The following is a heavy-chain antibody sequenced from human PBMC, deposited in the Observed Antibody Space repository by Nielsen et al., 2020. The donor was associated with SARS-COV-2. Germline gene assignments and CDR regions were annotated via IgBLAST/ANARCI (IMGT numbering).Heavy chain of an antibody. CDR2: IWHDGSNK. J-gene: IGHJ3*02. CDR1: GFTFSSHA. V-gene: IGHV3-33*08. CDR3: AREARDTFDI. Sequence: GESLKISCAASGFTFSSHAMHRVRQAPGKGLEWVAVIWHDGSNKFYVDSVKGRFTISRDNSQSTVYLQMTSLRAEDTAVYYCAREARDTFDIWGQGTMVTVSS.